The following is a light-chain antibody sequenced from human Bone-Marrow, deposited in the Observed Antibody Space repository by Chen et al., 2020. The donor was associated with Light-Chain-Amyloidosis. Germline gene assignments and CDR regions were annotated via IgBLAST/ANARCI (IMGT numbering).Light chain of an antibody. Sequence: DIVMTQSPDSLAVSLGERATINCKSSQSVLCNSDNKNYLVWYQQKTRQAPKLPIYWASTREYGGPDRFSGSGSGTDFTRTISSLQAEDVAVYYYQQYCTIPYTFGQGTKLEIK. V-gene: IGKV4-1*01. CDR3: QQYCTIPYT. CDR2: WAS. CDR1: QSVLCNSDNKNY. J-gene: IGKJ2*01.